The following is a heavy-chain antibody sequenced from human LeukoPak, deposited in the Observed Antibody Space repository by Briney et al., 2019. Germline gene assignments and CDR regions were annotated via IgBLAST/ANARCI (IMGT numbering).Heavy chain of an antibody. CDR1: GGTFSSYA. CDR3: ARESVTMVRGVIMREHNWFDP. D-gene: IGHD3-10*01. J-gene: IGHJ5*02. V-gene: IGHV1-69*13. CDR2: IIPIFGTA. Sequence: SVKVSCKASGGTFSSYAISWVRQAPGQGLEWMGGIIPIFGTANCAQKFQGRVTITADESTSTAYMELSSLRSEDTAVYYRARESVTMVRGVIMREHNWFDPWGQGTLVTVSS.